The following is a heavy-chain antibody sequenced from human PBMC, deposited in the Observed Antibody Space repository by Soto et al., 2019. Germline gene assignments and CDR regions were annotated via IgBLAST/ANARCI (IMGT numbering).Heavy chain of an antibody. CDR2: TSYDGSNK. V-gene: IGHV3-30*19. CDR1: GFTFRSYV. Sequence: QVQLVESGGGVVQPGTSLRVSCVASGFTFRSYVIHWFRQAPGKGLEWVALTSYDGSNKYYGDSVRGRFTISRDNSRNTVDLQVDSLTVEDTALYYCARWGTTGGLDVWGQGTLVSVSS. J-gene: IGHJ1*01. D-gene: IGHD3-16*01. CDR3: ARWGTTGGLDV.